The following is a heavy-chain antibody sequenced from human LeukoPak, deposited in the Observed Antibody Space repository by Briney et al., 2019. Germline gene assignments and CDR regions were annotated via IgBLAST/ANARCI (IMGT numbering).Heavy chain of an antibody. D-gene: IGHD5-12*01. J-gene: IGHJ4*02. CDR1: GFTFSSYG. V-gene: IGHV3-30*18. Sequence: PGGSLRLSCAASGFTFSSYGMHWVRQAPGKGLEWVAVISYDGSNKYYADSVKGRFTISRDNSKNTLYLQMNSPRAEDTAVYYCAKVGYSGYSLNFFFDYWGQGTLVTVSS. CDR3: AKVGYSGYSLNFFFDY. CDR2: ISYDGSNK.